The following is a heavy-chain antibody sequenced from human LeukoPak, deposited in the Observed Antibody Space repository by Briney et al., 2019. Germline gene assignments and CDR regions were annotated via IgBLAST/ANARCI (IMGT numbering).Heavy chain of an antibody. CDR1: GGAFSGYH. Sequence: SETLSLTCAVYGGAFSGYHWNWIRQAPGKGLEWVGEINDRGITNYNPSLKSRVTISVDPSKKQFSLQLKSVTAADTAVYYCARDPTTVVNVPYYLDDWGQGTLVTVSS. CDR3: ARDPTTVVNVPYYLDD. CDR2: INDRGIT. J-gene: IGHJ4*02. V-gene: IGHV4-34*01. D-gene: IGHD4-23*01.